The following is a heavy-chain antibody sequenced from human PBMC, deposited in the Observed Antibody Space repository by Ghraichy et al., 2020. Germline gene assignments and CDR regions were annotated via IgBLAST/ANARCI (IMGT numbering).Heavy chain of an antibody. Sequence: SETLSLTCTVSGGSISSYHWSWIRQPPGKGLEWIGYIYYSGSTNYNPSLKSRVTMSVDMSKNQFSLKLSSVTAADTAVYYCARSNTVAPYYFDYWGQGTLVTVSS. D-gene: IGHD4-23*01. V-gene: IGHV4-59*01. CDR3: ARSNTVAPYYFDY. CDR2: IYYSGST. CDR1: GGSISSYH. J-gene: IGHJ4*02.